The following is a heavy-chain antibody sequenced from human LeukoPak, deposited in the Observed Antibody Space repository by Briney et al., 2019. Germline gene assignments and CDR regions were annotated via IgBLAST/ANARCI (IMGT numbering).Heavy chain of an antibody. CDR3: ARLVRGSQVFDY. CDR1: RGSISSSGYS. CDR2: IYYSGST. V-gene: IGHV4-39*01. D-gene: IGHD2-2*01. Sequence: SETLSLTCTVSRGSISSSGYSWGWIRQPPGKGLEWIGTIYYSGSTYYNSSLESRVTMSVDTSKNQFSLKLSSVTAADTAVYYSARLVRGSQVFDYWGQGTLVTVPS. J-gene: IGHJ4*02.